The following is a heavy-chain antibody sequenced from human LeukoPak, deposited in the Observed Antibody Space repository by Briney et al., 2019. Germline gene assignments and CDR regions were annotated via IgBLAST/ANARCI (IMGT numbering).Heavy chain of an antibody. CDR2: ISISSSII. J-gene: IGHJ3*02. D-gene: IGHD4-17*01. Sequence: GGSLRLSCAASGFTFSSYSMNWVRQAPGKGLEWVSYISISSSIIYYPDSVKGRFTISRDNAKNSLYLQMNSLRAEDTAVYYCAKDYGDYSWAFDIWGQGTMVTVSS. V-gene: IGHV3-48*04. CDR3: AKDYGDYSWAFDI. CDR1: GFTFSSYS.